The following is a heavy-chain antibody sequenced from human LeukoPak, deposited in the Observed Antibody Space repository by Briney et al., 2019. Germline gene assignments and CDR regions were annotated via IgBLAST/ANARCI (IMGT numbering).Heavy chain of an antibody. CDR3: AKPHFDY. CDR2: IRYDGSNK. J-gene: IGHJ4*02. CDR1: GFTFNSYS. V-gene: IGHV3-30*02. Sequence: GGSLRLSCAASGFTFNSYSMHWVRQAPGKGLDWLAFIRYDGSNKYYADSVKGRFTISRGNSKNTLYLQMNSLRAEDTAVYYCAKPHFDYWGQGTLVTVSS.